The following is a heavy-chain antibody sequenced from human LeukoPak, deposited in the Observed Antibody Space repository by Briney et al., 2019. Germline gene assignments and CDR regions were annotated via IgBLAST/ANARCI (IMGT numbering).Heavy chain of an antibody. CDR2: IYYSGST. CDR1: GGSISSYY. J-gene: IGHJ3*02. Sequence: SETLSLTCTVSGGSISSYYWSWIRQPAGKGLEWIGYIYYSGSTNYNPSLKSRVTISVDTSKNQFSLKLSSVTAADTAVYYCARQITMVRGVIIYAFDIWGQGTMVTVSS. V-gene: IGHV4-59*08. CDR3: ARQITMVRGVIIYAFDI. D-gene: IGHD3-10*01.